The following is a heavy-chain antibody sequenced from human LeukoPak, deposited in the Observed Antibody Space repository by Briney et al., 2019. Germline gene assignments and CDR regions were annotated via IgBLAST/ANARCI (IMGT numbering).Heavy chain of an antibody. Sequence: SETLSLTCAVYGGSFSGYYWSWIRKPPGKGLEWIGEINHSGSTNYNPSLKSRVTISVDTSKNQFYLKMSFVTAANTVVYYCARRPYGEYCVRYYDYMDVSGKGATVTVS. V-gene: IGHV4-34*01. D-gene: IGHD4-17*01. J-gene: IGHJ6*03. CDR3: ARRPYGEYCVRYYDYMDV. CDR1: GGSFSGYY. CDR2: INHSGST.